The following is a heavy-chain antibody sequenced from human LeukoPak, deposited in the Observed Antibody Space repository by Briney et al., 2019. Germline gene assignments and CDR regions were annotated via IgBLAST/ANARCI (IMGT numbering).Heavy chain of an antibody. D-gene: IGHD2-21*02. Sequence: GGSLRLSCAASGFTFRSYSMNWVRQAPGKGLEWVSYISSSSSAKYYADSVKGRFTISRDNAKNSLYLQMNSLRDEDTAVYYCARDLAMAVTDPFDYWGQGTLVTVSS. CDR3: ARDLAMAVTDPFDY. V-gene: IGHV3-48*02. CDR1: GFTFRSYS. CDR2: ISSSSSAK. J-gene: IGHJ4*02.